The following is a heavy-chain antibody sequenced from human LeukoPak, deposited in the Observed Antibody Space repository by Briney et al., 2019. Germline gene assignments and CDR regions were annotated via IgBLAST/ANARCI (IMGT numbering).Heavy chain of an antibody. Sequence: PGGSLRLSCAASGFTFSGSAMHWVRQASGKGLEWVGRIRSKPHNYATAYAASVKGRFTLSRDYSENTAFLQMNSLRTEDTAIYYCTPVVGYVVFTNPYWGQGTLVTVSS. V-gene: IGHV3-73*01. CDR2: IRSKPHNYAT. D-gene: IGHD2-21*01. CDR1: GFTFSGSA. J-gene: IGHJ4*02. CDR3: TPVVGYVVFTNPY.